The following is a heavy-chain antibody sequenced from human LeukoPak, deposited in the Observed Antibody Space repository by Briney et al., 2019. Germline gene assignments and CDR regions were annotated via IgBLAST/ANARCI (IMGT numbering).Heavy chain of an antibody. J-gene: IGHJ4*02. CDR2: ISGSGGST. D-gene: IGHD3-22*01. CDR3: AALYYYDSSGFS. V-gene: IGHV3-23*01. Sequence: GGSLRLSCAASGFTFSSYAMSWVRQAPGKGLEWVSAISGSGGSTYYADSGKGRVTISRDNSKNTLYLQMNSLRAEDTAVYYCAALYYYDSSGFSWGQGTLVTVSS. CDR1: GFTFSSYA.